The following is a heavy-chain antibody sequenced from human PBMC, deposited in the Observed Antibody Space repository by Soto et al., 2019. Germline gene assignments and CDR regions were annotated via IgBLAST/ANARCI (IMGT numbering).Heavy chain of an antibody. D-gene: IGHD3-3*01. CDR3: TRGNFKNWSDP. V-gene: IGHV6-1*01. J-gene: IGHJ5*02. CDR2: TYYRSKWYN. Sequence: SQTLSLTCAISGDSVSSDSVAWNWIRQSPSRGLEYLGRTYYRSKWYNDYAVSVKSRISINADTSKNQFSLQLNSVTPEGTAVYYCTRGNFKNWSDPCGQGTLVTVSS. CDR1: GDSVSSDSVA.